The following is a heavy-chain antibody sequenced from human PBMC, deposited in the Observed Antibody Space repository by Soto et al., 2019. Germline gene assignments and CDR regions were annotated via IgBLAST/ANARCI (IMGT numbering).Heavy chain of an antibody. J-gene: IGHJ6*02. V-gene: IGHV4-61*01. CDR3: ARFVRSCSATTCSTRADV. CDR1: GGFVNSDTHS. Sequence: QVQLQESGPGLVKPSETLSLTCTVSGGFVNSDTHSWSWIRQTPGKRLEWIGFIYSGGSTKNPSLRSRVTMSVDTSKSQFSLKLRSVIVADTAVYHCARFVRSCSATTCSTRADVWGPGITVTVSS. CDR2: IYSGGST. D-gene: IGHD2-2*01.